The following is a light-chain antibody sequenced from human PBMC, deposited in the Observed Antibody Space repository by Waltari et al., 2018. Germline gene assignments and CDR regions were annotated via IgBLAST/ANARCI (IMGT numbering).Light chain of an antibody. V-gene: IGKV3-11*01. CDR2: DAS. Sequence: VLTQSPATLSLSPGERGTLSCRASQSVGASLAWCQQKPGQAPSPLITDASNRATGIPARFSGSGSGTDFTLTISSLEPEDFAVYYCQQCGNWPPTFGGGTKVEIK. CDR3: QQCGNWPPT. J-gene: IGKJ4*01. CDR1: QSVGAS.